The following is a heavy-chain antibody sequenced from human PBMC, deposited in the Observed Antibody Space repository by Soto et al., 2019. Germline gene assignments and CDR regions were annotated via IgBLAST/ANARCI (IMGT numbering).Heavy chain of an antibody. CDR2: ISGSGGST. J-gene: IGHJ4*02. V-gene: IGHV3-23*01. CDR1: GFTFSSYA. Sequence: EVQLLESGGGLVQPGGSLRLSCAASGFTFSSYAMSWVRQAPGKGLEWVSAISGSGGSTYYADSVKGRFTIPRDNSKNTLYLQMNSLRAEDTAVYYCALGGRSLTGYFDYWGQGTLVTVSS. CDR3: ALGGRSLTGYFDY. D-gene: IGHD3-9*01.